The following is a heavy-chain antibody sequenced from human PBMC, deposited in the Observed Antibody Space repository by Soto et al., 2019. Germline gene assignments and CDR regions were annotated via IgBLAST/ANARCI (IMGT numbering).Heavy chain of an antibody. CDR1: GFTFGSYW. CDR3: ARAPPGYSLGYRYYSMDV. V-gene: IGHV3-74*01. Sequence: EVQLVESGGGLVQPGGSLRLSCAAPGFTFGSYWMHWVRQAPGKGLVWVSHISLDGSRTTYADSVKGRFTISRDNDKSRLYLLMNSLRAEDTAVYYCARAPPGYSLGYRYYSMDVWGQGTTVTVSS. CDR2: ISLDGSRT. D-gene: IGHD2-21*01. J-gene: IGHJ6*02.